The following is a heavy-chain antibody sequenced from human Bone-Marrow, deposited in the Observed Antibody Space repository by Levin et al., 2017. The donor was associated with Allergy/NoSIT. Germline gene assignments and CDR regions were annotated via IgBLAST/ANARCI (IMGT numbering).Heavy chain of an antibody. CDR1: GGSINSYPYS. CDR2: ISYNGNT. Sequence: SETLSLTCTVSGGSINSYPYSWGWIRQPPRKGLEWIGTISYNGNTYYNPSLKSRVTISVDTSNSQFSLKVTSVSDADTAVYYCARLPTGWPNWLDPWGQGTQVTVSS. J-gene: IGHJ5*02. CDR3: ARLPTGWPNWLDP. V-gene: IGHV4-39*01.